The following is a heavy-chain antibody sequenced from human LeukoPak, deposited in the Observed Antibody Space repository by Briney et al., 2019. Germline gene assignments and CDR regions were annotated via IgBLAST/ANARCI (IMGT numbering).Heavy chain of an antibody. CDR2: ISGPPAGYST. CDR1: GFNFSNYA. Sequence: PGGSLRLSCAASGFNFSNYALNWVRQAPGKGLEWVSVISGPPAGYSTNYADSVKGRFTISRDNSKNTLNLQMNSLRVEDTAIYYCAKGSSGYSFDAMDVWGKGTTATVSS. D-gene: IGHD3-22*01. V-gene: IGHV3-23*01. J-gene: IGHJ6*04. CDR3: AKGSSGYSFDAMDV.